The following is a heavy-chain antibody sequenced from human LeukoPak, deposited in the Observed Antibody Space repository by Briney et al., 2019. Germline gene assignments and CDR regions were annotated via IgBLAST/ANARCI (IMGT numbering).Heavy chain of an antibody. D-gene: IGHD2-15*01. J-gene: IGHJ4*02. CDR1: GGSISSYY. CDR3: ARTPWDCSGGSCYEGDFDY. V-gene: IGHV4-4*07. CDR2: IYTSGSP. Sequence: PSETLSLTCTVSGGSISSYYWSWVRQPAGRGLEWIGRIYTSGSPNYNPSLKSRVTISVDSCKKQFSLKRSSVTAADTAVYYCARTPWDCSGGSCYEGDFDYWGQGTLVTVSS.